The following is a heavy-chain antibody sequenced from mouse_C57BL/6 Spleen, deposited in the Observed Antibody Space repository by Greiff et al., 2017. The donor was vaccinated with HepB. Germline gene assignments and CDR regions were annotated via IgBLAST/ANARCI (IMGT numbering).Heavy chain of an antibody. D-gene: IGHD1-1*01. V-gene: IGHV5-4*01. J-gene: IGHJ2*01. CDR3: ARSRSSPLDY. CDR2: ISDGGSYT. CDR1: GFTFSSYA. Sequence: EVQLVESGGGLVKPGGSLKLSCVASGFTFSSYAMSWVRQTPEKRLEWVATISDGGSYTYYPDNVKGRFTISRDNAKNNLYLQMSHLKSEDTAMYYCARSRSSPLDYWGQGTTLTVSS.